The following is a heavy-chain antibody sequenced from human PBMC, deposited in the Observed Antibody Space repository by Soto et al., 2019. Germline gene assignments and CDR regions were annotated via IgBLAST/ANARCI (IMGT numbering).Heavy chain of an antibody. CDR1: GFTFSSYA. CDR3: VKYSSSWPTSPNNWFDP. D-gene: IGHD6-13*01. CDR2: ISSNGGST. J-gene: IGHJ5*02. V-gene: IGHV3-64D*08. Sequence: GGSLRLSCSASGFTFSSYAMYWVRQPPGKGLEYVSAISSNGGSTYYADSVKGRFTISRDNSKNTLYLQMSSLRAEDTAVYYCVKYSSSWPTSPNNWFDPWGQGTLVTVSS.